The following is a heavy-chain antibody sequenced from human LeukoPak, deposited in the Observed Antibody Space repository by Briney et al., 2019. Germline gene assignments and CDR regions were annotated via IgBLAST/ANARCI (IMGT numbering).Heavy chain of an antibody. D-gene: IGHD1-26*01. CDR1: GGSISSGSYH. CDR2: MYISGNT. J-gene: IGHJ4*02. Sequence: ASETLSLTCTVSGGSISSGSYHWSWIRQPAGKGLEWIGRMYISGNTNYNPSLKSRVTISVDTSKNQFSLKLSSVTAADTAVYYCARGSVGDTDFDYWGQGTPVTVSS. V-gene: IGHV4-61*02. CDR3: ARGSVGDTDFDY.